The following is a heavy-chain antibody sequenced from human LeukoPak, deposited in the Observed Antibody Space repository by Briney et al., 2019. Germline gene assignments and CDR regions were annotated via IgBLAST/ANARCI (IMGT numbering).Heavy chain of an antibody. CDR3: ARLVWWFDP. D-gene: IGHD2-2*01. CDR1: GGSISNYY. J-gene: IGHJ5*02. V-gene: IGHV4-59*01. Sequence: SETLSLTCTVSGGSISNYYWSWIRQPPGKGLEWIAYINYSGSTNYNPSLKSRVTISVDTSKNHFSLTLSSVTAADTAVYYCARLVWWFDPWGQGTLVTVSS. CDR2: INYSGST.